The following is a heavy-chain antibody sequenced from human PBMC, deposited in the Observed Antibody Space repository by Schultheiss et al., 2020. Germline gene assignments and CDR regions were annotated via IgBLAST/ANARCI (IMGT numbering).Heavy chain of an antibody. CDR3: AKSLGSSGGLGMDV. CDR2: INSDGSST. CDR1: GFTFSSYG. V-gene: IGHV3-74*01. Sequence: GGSLRLSCAASGFTFSSYGMHWVRQAPGKGLVWVSRINSDGSSTSYADSVKGRFTISRDNSKNTLYLQMNSLRAEDTAVYYCAKSLGSSGGLGMDVWGQGTTVTVSS. J-gene: IGHJ6*02. D-gene: IGHD3-22*01.